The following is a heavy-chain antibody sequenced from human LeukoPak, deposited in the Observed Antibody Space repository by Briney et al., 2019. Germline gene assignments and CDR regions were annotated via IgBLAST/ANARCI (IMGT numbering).Heavy chain of an antibody. CDR2: IIPIFATA. CDR3: GSRYWEGGAFDY. J-gene: IGHJ4*02. V-gene: IGHV1-69*06. D-gene: IGHD2-8*02. CDR1: GGTFSSYA. Sequence: SVKVSCKASGGTFSSYAISWVRQAPGQRLEWMGRIIPIFATANYPQKFQGRVTITADKSPSTASMELSSLRSEDTAVYYCGSRYWEGGAFDYWGQGTLVTVSS.